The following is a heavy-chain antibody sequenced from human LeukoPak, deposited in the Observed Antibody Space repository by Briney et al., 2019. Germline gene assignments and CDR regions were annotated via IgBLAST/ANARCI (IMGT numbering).Heavy chain of an antibody. CDR1: GFTFSSYA. CDR3: ARGWQLVDY. D-gene: IGHD6-13*01. J-gene: IGHJ4*02. CDR2: ISSSSSYI. V-gene: IGHV3-21*01. Sequence: GSLRLSCAASGFTFSSYAMSWVRQAPGKGLEWVSSISSSSSYIYYPDSVKGRFTISRDNAKNSLYLQMNSLRVEDTAVYYCARGWQLVDYWGQGTLVTVSS.